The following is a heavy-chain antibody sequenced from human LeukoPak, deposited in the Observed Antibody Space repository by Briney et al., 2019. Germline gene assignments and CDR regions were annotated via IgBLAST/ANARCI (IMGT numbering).Heavy chain of an antibody. CDR3: ARVYSSSWYEGGPGFDY. CDR1: GGSISSYY. Sequence: SETLSLTCTVSGGSISSYYWSWIRQPPGKGLEWIGYIYYSGSTNYNPSLKSRVTISVDTSKNQFSLKLSSVTAADTAVYYRARVYSSSWYEGGPGFDYWGQGTLVTVSS. D-gene: IGHD6-13*01. CDR2: IYYSGST. J-gene: IGHJ4*02. V-gene: IGHV4-59*01.